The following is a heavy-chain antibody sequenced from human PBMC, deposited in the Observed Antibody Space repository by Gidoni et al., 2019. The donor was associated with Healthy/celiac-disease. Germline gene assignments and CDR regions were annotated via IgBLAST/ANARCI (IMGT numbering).Heavy chain of an antibody. V-gene: IGHV4-39*01. CDR3: ARLGYGSGEWDY. J-gene: IGHJ4*02. Sequence: QLQLQESGPGLVKPSETLSLTCTVSGGSISSSSYYWGWIRQPPGKGLEWIGSIYYSGSTYYNPSLKSRVTISVDTSKNQFSLKLSSVTAADTAVYYCARLGYGSGEWDYWGQGTLVTVSS. CDR2: IYYSGST. D-gene: IGHD3-10*01. CDR1: GGSISSSSYY.